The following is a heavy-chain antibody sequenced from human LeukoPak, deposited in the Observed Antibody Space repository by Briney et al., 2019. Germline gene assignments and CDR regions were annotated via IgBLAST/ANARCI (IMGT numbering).Heavy chain of an antibody. CDR2: IYYSGTT. D-gene: IGHD3-10*01. V-gene: IGHV4-59*01. J-gene: IGHJ6*04. CDR1: GDSMSSYF. Sequence: PSETLSLTCTVSGDSMSSYFWTWIRQSPGKGLEWIGCIYYSGTTNYNPSLKSRVTISVDTSKNQFSLKLTSVTAADTAVYYCARAKASGVWGEGTTVTVSS. CDR3: ARAKASGV.